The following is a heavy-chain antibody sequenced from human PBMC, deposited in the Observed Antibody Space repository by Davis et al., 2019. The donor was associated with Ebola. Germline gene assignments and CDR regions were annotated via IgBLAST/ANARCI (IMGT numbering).Heavy chain of an antibody. Sequence: GESLKISCAASGFTFSSDGMHWVRQAPGKGLEWVAFIRYDGRNKYYADSVKGRFTISRDNSNNTLYLQMNSLKAEDTAVYYCARDWTTDADDGYIFGYWGQGTLVTVSS. CDR2: IRYDGRNK. CDR1: GFTFSSDG. V-gene: IGHV3-30*02. CDR3: ARDWTTDADDGYIFGY. D-gene: IGHD4-11*01. J-gene: IGHJ4*02.